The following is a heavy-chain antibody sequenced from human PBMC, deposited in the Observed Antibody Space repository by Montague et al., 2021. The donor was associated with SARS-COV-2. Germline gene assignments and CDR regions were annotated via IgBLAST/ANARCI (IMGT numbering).Heavy chain of an antibody. D-gene: IGHD4-11*01. CDR1: GDSVSSNIAT. CDR2: TYYRSKWYN. CDR3: ARIPVGSKYHFDF. V-gene: IGHV6-1*01. J-gene: IGHJ4*02. Sequence: CAISGDSVSSNIATWNWIRQSPSRGLEWLGRTYYRSKWYNDYAESVKSRITIDPDTSKHQFSLHLNSVTPEDTAVYYCARIPVGSKYHFDFWGQGTLATVSS.